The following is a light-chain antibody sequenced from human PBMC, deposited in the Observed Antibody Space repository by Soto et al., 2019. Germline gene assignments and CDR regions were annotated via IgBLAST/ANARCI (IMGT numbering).Light chain of an antibody. CDR2: GAS. Sequence: EVMSTMSPATLSLSKRARAALSCMASQSVSNNYLAWYQQKPGQAPRLLIYGASNRATGIPDRFSGSGSGTDFTLTISRLEPEDFAVYYCQQYGSSGTFGQGTKVDIK. CDR3: QQYGSSGT. J-gene: IGKJ1*01. CDR1: QSVSNNY. V-gene: IGKV3-20*01.